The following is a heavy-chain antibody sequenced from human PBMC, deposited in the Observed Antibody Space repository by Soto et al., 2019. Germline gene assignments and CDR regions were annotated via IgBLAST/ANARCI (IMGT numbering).Heavy chain of an antibody. D-gene: IGHD2-2*01. Sequence: HVQQLQSGGELKKPGASVKVSCNTSGFTFNTYFISWVRQAPGQGLEWMGWISPYNGNTKYGEKFQGRVTMTTDTITRTAYMELRNLRIDDTAVYYCARDTSNSFDYWGQGTLVTVSS. CDR3: ARDTSNSFDY. CDR1: GFTFNTYF. CDR2: ISPYNGNT. V-gene: IGHV1-18*01. J-gene: IGHJ4*02.